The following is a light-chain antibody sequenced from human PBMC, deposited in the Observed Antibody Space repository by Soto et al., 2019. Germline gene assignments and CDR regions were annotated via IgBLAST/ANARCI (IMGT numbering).Light chain of an antibody. CDR1: ERVSSN. CDR2: ATS. V-gene: IGKV3D-15*01. CDR3: HQYHNWPRT. Sequence: VITHSRYALSVSTGERANLSCRASERVSSNLAWYQQKPGQAPRLLLYATSTRAMGIPARFRGSGSGTEFTLTISSLQSEDFAVYYCHQYHNWPRTFGQGTKV. J-gene: IGKJ1*01.